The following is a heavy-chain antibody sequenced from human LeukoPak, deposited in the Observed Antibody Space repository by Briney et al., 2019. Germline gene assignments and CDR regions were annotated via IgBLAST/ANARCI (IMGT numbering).Heavy chain of an antibody. CDR1: GFTFSDYY. V-gene: IGHV3-11*01. D-gene: IGHD3-3*01. Sequence: PGRSLRLSCAASGFTFSDYYMSWIRQAPGKGLEWVSYISSSGSTIYYADSVKGRFTISRGNAKNSLYLQMNSLRAEDTAVYYCARPGIDDFPPTYGMDVWGQGTTVTVSS. CDR2: ISSSGSTI. CDR3: ARPGIDDFPPTYGMDV. J-gene: IGHJ6*02.